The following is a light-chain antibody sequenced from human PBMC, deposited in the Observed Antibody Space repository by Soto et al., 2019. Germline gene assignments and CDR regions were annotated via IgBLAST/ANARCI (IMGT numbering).Light chain of an antibody. J-gene: IGKJ1*01. CDR1: QSVSSSY. CDR3: QQYGSSSWT. V-gene: IGKV3-20*01. Sequence: EIVLTQSPGTLSLSPGERATLSCRASQSVSSSYLAWYQQKPGQAPRLLIYGTSSRATAIPDRFSGSGSGTDFTLSISRLDPEDFAVYYCQQYGSSSWTFDQETKVAIK. CDR2: GTS.